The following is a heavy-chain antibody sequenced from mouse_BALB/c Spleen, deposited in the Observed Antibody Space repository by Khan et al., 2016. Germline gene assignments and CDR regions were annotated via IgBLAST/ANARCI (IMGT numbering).Heavy chain of an antibody. J-gene: IGHJ2*01. V-gene: IGHV1-87*01. CDR1: GYTFTSYW. CDR2: IYPGDGDT. Sequence: VQLQQSGAELARPGASVKLSCKASGYTFTSYWMQWVKQRPGQGLEWIGAIYPGDGDTSYTQKFKGTATLTADKSSSTAYMQLSSLASEDSAVYYCASYCGSSYDSFDYWGQGTTLTVSA. D-gene: IGHD1-1*01. CDR3: ASYCGSSYDSFDY.